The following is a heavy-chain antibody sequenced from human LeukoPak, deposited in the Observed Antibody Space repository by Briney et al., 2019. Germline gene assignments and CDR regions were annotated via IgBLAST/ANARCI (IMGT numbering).Heavy chain of an antibody. CDR2: ISGSGGST. CDR3: AKEIYGSGGDNYYYYYGMDV. D-gene: IGHD3-10*01. CDR1: GFTFSSYA. J-gene: IGHJ6*04. V-gene: IGHV3-23*01. Sequence: GGSLRLSCAASGFTFSSYAMSWVRQAPGKGLEWVSAISGSGGSTYYADSVKGRFTISRDNSKNTLYLQMNSLRAEDTAVYYCAKEIYGSGGDNYYYYYGMDVWGKGTTVTVSS.